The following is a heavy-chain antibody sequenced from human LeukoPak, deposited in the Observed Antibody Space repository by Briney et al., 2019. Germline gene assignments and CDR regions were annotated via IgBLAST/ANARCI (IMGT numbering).Heavy chain of an antibody. J-gene: IGHJ4*02. Sequence: GGSLRLSCAASGFTFSSYAMSWVRQAPGKGLEWVSAISGSGGSTYYADSVKGRFTISRDNSKNTLYLRMNSLRAEDTAVYYCAKGPIVVVPAAIWDWGQGTLVTVSS. CDR3: AKGPIVVVPAAIWD. V-gene: IGHV3-23*01. D-gene: IGHD2-2*02. CDR2: ISGSGGST. CDR1: GFTFSSYA.